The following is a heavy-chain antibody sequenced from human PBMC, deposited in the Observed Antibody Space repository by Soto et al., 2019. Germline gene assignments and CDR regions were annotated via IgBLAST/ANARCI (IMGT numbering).Heavy chain of an antibody. Sequence: SQTLSPTCTVCGDSISSGNYYWSWIRQSPGKGLAWIGYIYSTGSSYYNPSLRSRVSMSVDTSKNQFSLNLSSVTAADTAAYFYTRDRIQVWLSGRDRFDLWGQTALVT. D-gene: IGHD5-18*01. CDR2: IYSTGSS. J-gene: IGHJ5*02. CDR1: GDSISSGNYY. V-gene: IGHV4-30-4*01. CDR3: TRDRIQVWLSGRDRFDL.